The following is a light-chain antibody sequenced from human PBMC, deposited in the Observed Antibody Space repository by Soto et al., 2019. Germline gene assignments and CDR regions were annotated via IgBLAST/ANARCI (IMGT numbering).Light chain of an antibody. J-gene: IGLJ1*01. CDR1: SSDVGGFNF. CDR3: SSYPSGRTIV. Sequence: QSVLTQPASVSGSPGQSITISCTGTSSDVGGFNFVSWYQQPPGKAPKLMIYDVSHRPSGVSNRFSGSKSGNTASLTISGLQAEDECDYYCSSYPSGRTIVFGTVTKVTVL. CDR2: DVS. V-gene: IGLV2-14*01.